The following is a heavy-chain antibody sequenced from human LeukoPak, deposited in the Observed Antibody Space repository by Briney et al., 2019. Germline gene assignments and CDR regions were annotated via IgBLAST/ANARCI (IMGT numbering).Heavy chain of an antibody. D-gene: IGHD2-15*01. J-gene: IGHJ4*02. CDR3: ARCQGYCSGGSCYLVY. CDR1: GGSFSGYY. CDR2: INHSGST. V-gene: IGHV4-34*01. Sequence: PSETLSLTCAVYGGSFSGYYWSWIRQPPGKGLEWIGEINHSGSTNYNPSLKSRVTISVDTSKNQFSLKLSSVTAADTAVYYCARCQGYCSGGSCYLVYWGQGTLVTVSS.